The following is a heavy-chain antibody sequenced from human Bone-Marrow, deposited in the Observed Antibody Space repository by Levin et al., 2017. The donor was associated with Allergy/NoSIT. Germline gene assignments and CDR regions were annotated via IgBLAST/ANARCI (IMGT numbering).Heavy chain of an antibody. J-gene: IGHJ6*02. Sequence: ASVKVSCKASGYTFTSYYMHWVRQAPGQGLEWMGIINPSGGSTSYAQKFQGRVTMTRDTSTSTVYMELSSLRSEDTAVYYCARDPVGATHKGGMDVWGQGTTVTVSS. V-gene: IGHV1-46*01. CDR2: INPSGGST. CDR3: ARDPVGATHKGGMDV. D-gene: IGHD1-26*01. CDR1: GYTFTSYY.